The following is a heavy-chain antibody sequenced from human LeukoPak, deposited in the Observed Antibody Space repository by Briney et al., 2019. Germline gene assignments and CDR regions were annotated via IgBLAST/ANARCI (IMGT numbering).Heavy chain of an antibody. CDR1: GFTFSDYY. J-gene: IGHJ4*02. CDR3: ARDAGGYYPDY. CDR2: ITSSSYT. V-gene: IGHV3-11*06. D-gene: IGHD3-22*01. Sequence: GESLKISCAASGFTFSDYYMSWIRQAPGKGLEWVSYITSSSYTNYADSVKGRFTISRDNAKNSLYLQMNSLRPEDTAVYYCARDAGGYYPDYWGQGTLVTVSS.